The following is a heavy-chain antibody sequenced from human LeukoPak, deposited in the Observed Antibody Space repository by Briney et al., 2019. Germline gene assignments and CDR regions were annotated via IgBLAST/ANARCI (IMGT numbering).Heavy chain of an antibody. CDR3: AASENSYYDSSGSLSY. CDR2: ISAYNGNT. D-gene: IGHD3-22*01. Sequence: ASVKVSCKASGYTFTSYGISWVRQAPGQGLEWMGWISAYNGNTNYAQKLQGRVTMTTDTSTSTAYMELSSLRSEDTAVYYCAASENSYYDSSGSLSYWGQGTLVTVSS. V-gene: IGHV1-18*01. CDR1: GYTFTSYG. J-gene: IGHJ4*02.